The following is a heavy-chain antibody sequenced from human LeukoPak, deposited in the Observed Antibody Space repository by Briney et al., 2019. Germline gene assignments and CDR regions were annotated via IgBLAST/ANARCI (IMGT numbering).Heavy chain of an antibody. J-gene: IGHJ4*02. CDR1: GFTFSTYD. CDR2: IRYDGLKK. Sequence: PGGSLRLSCATSGFTFSTYDMHWVRQAPGKGLEWVAHIRYDGLKKRYADSVRGRVTVSRDNSKNMLYLQMNSLRAEDTAVYYCAKDRETFSSYGYFDYWGQGTLVPVSS. V-gene: IGHV3-30*02. CDR3: AKDRETFSSYGYFDY. D-gene: IGHD2-21*01.